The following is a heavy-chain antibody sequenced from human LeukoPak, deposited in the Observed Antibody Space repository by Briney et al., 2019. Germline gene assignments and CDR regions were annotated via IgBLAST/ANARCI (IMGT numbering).Heavy chain of an antibody. CDR3: ARTYYGANPPDL. V-gene: IGHV7-4-1*02. J-gene: IGHJ5*02. CDR1: GYTFTTYA. Sequence: RASVKVSCKASGYTFTTYAINWVRQAPGQGFEWMGWIRTDTGDPTYVRGFTGRFVFSLDTSVSTAYLQINSLRTDDTAVYFCARTYYGANPPDLWGQGTLVTVSS. D-gene: IGHD4-23*01. CDR2: IRTDTGDP.